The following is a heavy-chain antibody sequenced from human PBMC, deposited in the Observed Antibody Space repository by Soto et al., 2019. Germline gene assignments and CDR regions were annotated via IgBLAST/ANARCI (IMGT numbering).Heavy chain of an antibody. Sequence: QVQLVQSGAEVKKPGASVKVSCKASGYTFTGHYIHWVRQAPQQGPEWMGEIGPESGATRYAQKFQGRVTMTMDTSITTVYMELKNLSPDDTAVYYCGRGRSGQIVVFYWGQGTPVTVLS. J-gene: IGHJ4*02. CDR1: GYTFTGHY. D-gene: IGHD1-26*01. V-gene: IGHV1-2*02. CDR2: IGPESGAT. CDR3: GRGRSGQIVVFY.